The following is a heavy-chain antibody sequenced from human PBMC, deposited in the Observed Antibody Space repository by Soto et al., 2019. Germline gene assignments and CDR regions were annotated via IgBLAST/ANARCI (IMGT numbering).Heavy chain of an antibody. CDR2: ISHDGDNT. V-gene: IGHV3-30-3*01. Sequence: GGSLRLSCAASGFTFSSYAMHWVRQAPGKGLEWVAFISHDGDNTYYADSVKGRFSISRDNSNNTLYLQMNSLRTEDTAVFYCAGPRYYYDSVTYSAAHPADYWGLGTLVTVSS. CDR1: GFTFSSYA. CDR3: AGPRYYYDSVTYSAAHPADY. J-gene: IGHJ4*02. D-gene: IGHD3-22*01.